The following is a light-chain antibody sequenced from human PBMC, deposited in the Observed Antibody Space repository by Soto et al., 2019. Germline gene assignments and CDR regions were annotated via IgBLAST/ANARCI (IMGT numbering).Light chain of an antibody. CDR3: QQANSLPRT. CDR1: QTISSDY. Sequence: EIVLTQSPGTLSLSPGERATLSCRASQTISSDYLAWYQQKPGQAPRLLIFGAATRAADIPDRFSGSGSGTDFTLTISRLQAEDFATYYCQQANSLPRTFGQGTKVDIK. V-gene: IGKV3-20*01. J-gene: IGKJ1*01. CDR2: GAA.